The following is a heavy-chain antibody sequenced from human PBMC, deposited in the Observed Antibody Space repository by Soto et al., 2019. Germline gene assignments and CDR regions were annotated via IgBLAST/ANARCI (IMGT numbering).Heavy chain of an antibody. CDR2: IYYSGST. CDR3: ARSYRDYGMDV. CDR1: GYSISSSHW. J-gene: IGHJ6*02. Sequence: QVQLQESGPGLVKPSDTLFLTCAVSGYSISSSHWWGWIRQPPGKGLEWIGYIYYSGSTYYNPSLKRRGTMSVDTSKNQFALKVSSVTAVDTAVYYCARSYRDYGMDVWGQGTTVTVSS. D-gene: IGHD5-18*01. V-gene: IGHV4-28*01.